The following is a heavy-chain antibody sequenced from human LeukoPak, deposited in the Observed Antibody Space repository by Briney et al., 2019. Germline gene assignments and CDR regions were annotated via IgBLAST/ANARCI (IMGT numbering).Heavy chain of an antibody. V-gene: IGHV3-74*03. J-gene: IGHJ4*02. CDR1: GFTSSSYG. CDR2: IETDGTGA. D-gene: IGHD2-8*01. CDR3: VRGGFNGN. Sequence: PGGSLRLSCAASGFTSSSYGMHWVRQVPGKGLVWVSRIETDGTGAVYADAVEGRSTISRDNAKNMLYLQMNSLRAEDTAVYYCVRGGFNGNWGQGTLVTVSS.